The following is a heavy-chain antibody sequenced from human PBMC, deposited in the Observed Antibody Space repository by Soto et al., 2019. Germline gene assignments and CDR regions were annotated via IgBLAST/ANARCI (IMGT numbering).Heavy chain of an antibody. V-gene: IGHV1-18*01. CDR3: ATGGQECGNSGCGYIYDDMDV. CDR1: GYTFSHYG. D-gene: IGHD1-26*01. Sequence: GASVKVSCKASGYTFSHYGIGWVRQAPGQGLEWMGWISAYNGNRHFAEGLRGRITMTTNTTTSTADMELRSLSSDDTAVYYCATGGQECGNSGCGYIYDDMDVCDQETTVSVSS. CDR2: ISAYNGNR. J-gene: IGHJ6*02.